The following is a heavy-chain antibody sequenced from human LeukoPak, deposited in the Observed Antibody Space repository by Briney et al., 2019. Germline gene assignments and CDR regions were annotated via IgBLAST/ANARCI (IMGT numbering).Heavy chain of an antibody. V-gene: IGHV1-18*01. D-gene: IGHD2-2*01. Sequence: GASVKVSCKASGYTFTSYGISWVRQAPGQGLEWMGWISAYNGNTNYAQKLQGRVTMTTDTSTSTAYMELRSLRSDDTAVYYCARDAVRHPRSLSYCSSTSCYPFDYWGQGTLVTVSS. CDR3: ARDAVRHPRSLSYCSSTSCYPFDY. CDR1: GYTFTSYG. CDR2: ISAYNGNT. J-gene: IGHJ4*02.